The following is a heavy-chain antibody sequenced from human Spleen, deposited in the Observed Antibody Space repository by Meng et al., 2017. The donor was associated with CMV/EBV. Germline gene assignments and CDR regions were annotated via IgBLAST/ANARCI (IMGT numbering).Heavy chain of an antibody. CDR2: SNPHSVGT. J-gene: IGHJ5*02. D-gene: IGHD3-10*01. V-gene: IGHV1-2*02. CDR1: GYTFTDYY. CDR3: ARTWTMVRGRKNWFDP. Sequence: SVKVSCKASGYTFTDYYMHWVRQAPGQGLEWMGWSNPHSVGTNSAQKFQGRVTITADKYTSTAYMELNSLRSEDTAVYYCARTWTMVRGRKNWFDPWGQGTLVTVSS.